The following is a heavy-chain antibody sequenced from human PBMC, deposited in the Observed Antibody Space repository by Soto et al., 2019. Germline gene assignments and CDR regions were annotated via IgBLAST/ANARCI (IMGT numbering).Heavy chain of an antibody. Sequence: QVQLVQSGAEVKKPGSSVKVSCKASGGTFSSYTISWVRQAPGQGLEWMGRIIPILGIANYAQKFQGRVTITADQSTITAYMELSSLRSEETAVYYCARAVTGLGFDYWGQGTLLTVSS. D-gene: IGHD3-10*01. CDR2: IIPILGIA. V-gene: IGHV1-69*02. CDR1: GGTFSSYT. J-gene: IGHJ4*02. CDR3: ARAVTGLGFDY.